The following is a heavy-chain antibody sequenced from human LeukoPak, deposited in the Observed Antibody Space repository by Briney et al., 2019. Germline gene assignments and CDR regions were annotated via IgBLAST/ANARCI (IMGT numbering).Heavy chain of an antibody. V-gene: IGHV3-7*01. CDR2: IKQDGSEK. J-gene: IGHJ4*02. CDR3: AREWPGRWLQPIDY. D-gene: IGHD5-24*01. Sequence: PGGSLRLSCVGTGFTFTTYWMSWVRQAPGKGLEGVANIKQDGSEKYYVDSVKGRFTISRDNAKNSLYLQMNSLRAEDTAVYYCAREWPGRWLQPIDYWGQGTLVTVSS. CDR1: GFTFTTYW.